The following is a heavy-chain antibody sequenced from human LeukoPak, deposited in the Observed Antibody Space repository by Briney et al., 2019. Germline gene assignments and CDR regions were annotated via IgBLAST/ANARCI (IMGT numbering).Heavy chain of an antibody. J-gene: IGHJ4*02. D-gene: IGHD6-13*01. CDR1: GFTFSSFE. V-gene: IGHV3-48*03. CDR2: ISSSGSTI. CDR3: AREYSSSWTNPWYYFDY. Sequence: GGSLRLSCAASGFTFSSFEMNWVRQAPGKGLEWVSYISSSGSTIHYADSVKGRFTISRDNAKNSLYLQMNSLRAEDTAFYYCAREYSSSWTNPWYYFDYWGLGTLVTVSS.